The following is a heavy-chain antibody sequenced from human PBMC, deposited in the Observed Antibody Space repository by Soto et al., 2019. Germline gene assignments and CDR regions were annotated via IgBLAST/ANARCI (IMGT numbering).Heavy chain of an antibody. CDR3: ARVLMGDDYDFCTCYPRAFDI. J-gene: IGHJ3*02. CDR2: INSDGGST. Sequence: EVQLVESGGGLVQPGGSLRLSCAASGLTFSSYWMHWVRQAPGKGLVWVSRINSDGGSTSYADSVKGRFTISRENDKNTVYLEMNSRRAEATAVYYCARVLMGDDYDFCTCYPRAFDIWGQGTMVTVSS. CDR1: GLTFSSYW. D-gene: IGHD3-3*01. V-gene: IGHV3-74*01.